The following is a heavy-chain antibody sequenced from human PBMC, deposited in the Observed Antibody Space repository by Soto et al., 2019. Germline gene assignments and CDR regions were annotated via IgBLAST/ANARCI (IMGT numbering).Heavy chain of an antibody. CDR3: RRRGSKIFSGCHHYGMDV. J-gene: IGHJ6*02. CDR2: ISSSSSTI. V-gene: IGHV3-48*02. CDR1: GFTFSSYS. D-gene: IGHD5-12*01. Sequence: PGGSLRLSCAASGFTFSSYSMNWVRQAPGKGLEWVSYISSSSSTIYYADSVKGRFTISRDNAKNSLYLQMNSLRDEDTAVYYGRRRGSKIFSGCHHYGMDVWGQGTTVTVSS.